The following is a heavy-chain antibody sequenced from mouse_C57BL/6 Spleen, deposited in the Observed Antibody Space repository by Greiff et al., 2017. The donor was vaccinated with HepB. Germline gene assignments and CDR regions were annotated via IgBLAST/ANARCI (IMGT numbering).Heavy chain of an antibody. CDR3: ARDESHWYFDV. V-gene: IGHV1-64*01. Sequence: QVQLQQPGAELVKPGASVKLSCKASGYTFSSYWMHWVKQRPGQGLEWIGMIHPNSGSTNYNEKFKSKATLTVDKSSSTAYMQLSSLTSEDSAVYYCARDESHWYFDVWGTGTTVTVSS. J-gene: IGHJ1*03. CDR2: IHPNSGST. CDR1: GYTFSSYW.